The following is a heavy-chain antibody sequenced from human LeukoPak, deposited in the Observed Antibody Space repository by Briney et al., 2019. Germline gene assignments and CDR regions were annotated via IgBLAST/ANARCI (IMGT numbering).Heavy chain of an antibody. CDR2: IRGSGGST. J-gene: IGHJ5*02. CDR3: AKDLFPSGWYGSGGRWFDH. Sequence: GVPLKQSWTAAASQNKSQAMGGDGSAPRKEHKKVSAIRGSGGSTYYADSVKGRVSIYRDNSKNTLYLQMNSLRAEDTAVYYCAKDLFPSGWYGSGGRWFDHWGKGTLVTVSS. CDR1: ASQNKSQA. V-gene: IGHV3-23*01. D-gene: IGHD6-19*01.